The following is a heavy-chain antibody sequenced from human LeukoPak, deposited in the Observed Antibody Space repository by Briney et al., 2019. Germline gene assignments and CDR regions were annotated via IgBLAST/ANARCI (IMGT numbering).Heavy chain of an antibody. D-gene: IGHD1-26*01. CDR1: GYSFTSYW. CDR3: ARKGWELLADAFDI. Sequence: GESLKISCKASGYSFTSYWIGWVRQMSGKGLEWMGIIYPGDADTRYSPSFQAQVTISADKSISTAYLQWSSLKASDTAMYYCARKGWELLADAFDIWGQGTMVTVSS. V-gene: IGHV5-51*01. J-gene: IGHJ3*02. CDR2: IYPGDADT.